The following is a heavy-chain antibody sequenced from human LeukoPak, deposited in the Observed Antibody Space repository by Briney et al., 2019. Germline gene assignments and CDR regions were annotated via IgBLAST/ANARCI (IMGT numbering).Heavy chain of an antibody. CDR2: ISNDITTT. D-gene: IGHD5-18*01. CDR3: ARDGGKSYEIDY. Sequence: GGSLRLSCVVSGFPFTNNPMNWVRQAPGKGQEWVSYISNDITTTYYAESVKGRFTISRDNAKNSLYLQMNSLRVEDTAVYYCARDGGKSYEIDYWGQGTLVTVSS. J-gene: IGHJ4*02. V-gene: IGHV3-48*01. CDR1: GFPFTNNP.